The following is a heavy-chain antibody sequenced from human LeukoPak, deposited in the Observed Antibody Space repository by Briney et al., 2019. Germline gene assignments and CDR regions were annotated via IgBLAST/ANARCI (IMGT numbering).Heavy chain of an antibody. Sequence: GGSLRLCCAASGFTFSSCAMHWVRQAPGKGLEWVAVISYDGSNKYYADSVKGRFTISRDNSKNTLYLQMNSLRAEDTAVYYCASRPRASRWELLDYYYGMDVWGQGTTVTVSS. D-gene: IGHD1-26*01. J-gene: IGHJ6*02. CDR3: ASRPRASRWELLDYYYGMDV. V-gene: IGHV3-30-3*01. CDR1: GFTFSSCA. CDR2: ISYDGSNK.